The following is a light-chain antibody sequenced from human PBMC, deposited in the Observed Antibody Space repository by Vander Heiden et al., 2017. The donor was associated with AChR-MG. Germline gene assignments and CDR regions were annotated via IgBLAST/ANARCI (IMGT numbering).Light chain of an antibody. J-gene: IGKJ2*01. CDR3: QQDNNLYT. CDR2: GAS. V-gene: IGKV3-15*01. Sequence: EIVMTQSPAILSVSPGERATLSCRASQSVARTVDWYQQKPGQAPRLLIYGASTRANGIPARFSGSGSGTEFTLTISSLQSEDFAVYYWQQDNNLYTFGQGTKLEMK. CDR1: QSVART.